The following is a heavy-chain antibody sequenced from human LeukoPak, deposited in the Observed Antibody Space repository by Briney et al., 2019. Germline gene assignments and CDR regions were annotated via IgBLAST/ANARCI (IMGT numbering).Heavy chain of an antibody. Sequence: PSETLSLTCTVSGASISSYYWSWIRLPAGKGLEWIGHIYTSGTTNFNPSLKSRVTMSVDTSKNQFSLNLSSVTAADTAVYYCARVYYSRFDPWGQGTLVTVSS. V-gene: IGHV4-4*07. D-gene: IGHD3-10*01. CDR2: IYTSGTT. CDR1: GASISSYY. CDR3: ARVYYSRFDP. J-gene: IGHJ5*02.